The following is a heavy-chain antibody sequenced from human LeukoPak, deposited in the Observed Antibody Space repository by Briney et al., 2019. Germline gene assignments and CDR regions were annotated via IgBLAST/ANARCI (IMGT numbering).Heavy chain of an antibody. V-gene: IGHV1-46*01. D-gene: IGHD3-22*01. CDR3: ASSFDSSGYRGKFDY. CDR1: GYTFTSYY. Sequence: ASVKVSCKASGYTFTSYYMHWVRQAPGQGLEWMGIINPSGGSTSYAQKFQGRVTITADESTSTAYMELSSLRSEDTAVYYCASSFDSSGYRGKFDYWGQGTLVTVSS. CDR2: INPSGGST. J-gene: IGHJ4*02.